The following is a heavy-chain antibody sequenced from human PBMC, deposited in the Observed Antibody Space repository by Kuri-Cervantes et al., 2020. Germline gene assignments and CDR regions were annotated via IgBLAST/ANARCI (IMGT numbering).Heavy chain of an antibody. Sequence: SGPTLVKPTQTLTLTCTFSGFSLSTSGVGVGWIRQPPGKALEWLAPIYWDDDKRYSPSLKSRLTITKDTSKNQVVLTMTNMDPVDTATYYCAHRQLWFGTNYFDYWGQGTLVTVSS. V-gene: IGHV2-5*02. CDR1: GFSLSTSGVG. J-gene: IGHJ4*02. D-gene: IGHD3-10*01. CDR2: IYWDDDK. CDR3: AHRQLWFGTNYFDY.